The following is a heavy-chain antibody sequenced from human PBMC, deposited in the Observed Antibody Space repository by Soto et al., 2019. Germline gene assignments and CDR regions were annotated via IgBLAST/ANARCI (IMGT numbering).Heavy chain of an antibody. V-gene: IGHV3-21*01. CDR3: ASLSRFALDY. J-gene: IGHJ4*01. CDR1: GFTFSSYS. D-gene: IGHD3-10*01. CDR2: ISSSSSYI. Sequence: EGPLRLSCAASGFTFSSYSMNWDHQAPGKGLEWVSSISSSSSYIYYTDSVKGRFTISRDNDKNSLYLQMNSLRAEDTAVYYCASLSRFALDYWGQGTLVNVSS.